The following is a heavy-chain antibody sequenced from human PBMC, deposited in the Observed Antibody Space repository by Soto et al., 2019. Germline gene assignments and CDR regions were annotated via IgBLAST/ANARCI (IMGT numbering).Heavy chain of an antibody. V-gene: IGHV4-34*01. J-gene: IGHJ5*02. Sequence: QVQLQQWGAGLLKPSETLSLTCAVYGGSFSGYYWSWIRQPPGKGLEWIGEINHSGSTNYNPSLKSRVTISVDTSKNQFSLKLSSVTAADTAVYYCAREGDGDYVDWFDPWGQGTLVTVSS. D-gene: IGHD4-17*01. CDR3: AREGDGDYVDWFDP. CDR2: INHSGST. CDR1: GGSFSGYY.